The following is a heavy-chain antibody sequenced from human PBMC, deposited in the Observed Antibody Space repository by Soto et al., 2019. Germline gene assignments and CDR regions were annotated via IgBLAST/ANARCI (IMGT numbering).Heavy chain of an antibody. CDR1: GGTFSNYA. CDR3: ARPRDCYNVLYYFDY. J-gene: IGHJ4*02. V-gene: IGHV1-69*06. D-gene: IGHD2-21*01. CDR2: ITPIFGTA. Sequence: QVQLVQSGAEVKKPGSSVKVSCKASGGTFSNYAFTWVRQAPGQGLEWMGGITPIFGTANYAQKFQGRVTITADKSTSTAYMELSSLRSEDTAVYYCARPRDCYNVLYYFDYWGQGTLVTVSS.